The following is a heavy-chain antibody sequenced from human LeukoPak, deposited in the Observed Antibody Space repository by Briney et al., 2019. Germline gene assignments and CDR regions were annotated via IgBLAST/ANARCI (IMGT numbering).Heavy chain of an antibody. J-gene: IGHJ4*02. Sequence: SETLSLTCDVYGGSFSGYYWSWIRQPPGKGLEWIGEINHSGSTNYNPSLKSRVTISVDTSKSQFSLKLSSVTAADTAVYYCARGGYFDSSGYPNPLDYWGQGTLVTVSS. CDR1: GGSFSGYY. CDR3: ARGGYFDSSGYPNPLDY. CDR2: INHSGST. V-gene: IGHV4-34*01. D-gene: IGHD3-22*01.